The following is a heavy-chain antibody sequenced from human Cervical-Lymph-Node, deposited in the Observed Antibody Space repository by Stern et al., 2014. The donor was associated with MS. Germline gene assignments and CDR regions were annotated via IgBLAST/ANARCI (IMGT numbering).Heavy chain of an antibody. Sequence: VQLVESGPGLVKPSETLSLTCIVSGGSIRGYYWSWIRQPPGKGLEWIGHVSYRWSPIYNPSHMSRVPISVDPSKNQFPLKLSSVTAADTAVYYCARKLNRGSYYDVFDIWGQGTMV. D-gene: IGHD1-26*01. J-gene: IGHJ3*02. CDR2: VSYRWSP. CDR3: ARKLNRGSYYDVFDI. V-gene: IGHV4-59*12. CDR1: GGSIRGYY.